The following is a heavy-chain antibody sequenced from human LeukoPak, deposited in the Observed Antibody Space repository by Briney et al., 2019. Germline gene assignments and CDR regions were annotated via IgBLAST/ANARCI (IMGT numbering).Heavy chain of an antibody. J-gene: IGHJ4*02. Sequence: SETLSLTCTVSGGSISSYYWSWIRQPPGKGLEWIGYIYYSGSTNYNPSLKSRVTISVDTSKNQFSLKLSSVTAADTAVYYCARHPSGWTGNDDYWRQGTLVTVSS. V-gene: IGHV4-59*08. CDR2: IYYSGST. CDR1: GGSISSYY. CDR3: ARHPSGWTGNDDY. D-gene: IGHD6-19*01.